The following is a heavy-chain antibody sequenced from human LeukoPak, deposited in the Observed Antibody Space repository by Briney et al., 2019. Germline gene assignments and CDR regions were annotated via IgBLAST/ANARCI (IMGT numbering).Heavy chain of an antibody. J-gene: IGHJ4*02. D-gene: IGHD1-7*01. CDR2: IIPIFGTA. CDR3: ARRSTGTTSFDY. CDR1: GGTFSSYA. Sequence: ASVKVSCKASGGTFSSYAISWVRQAPGQGLEWMGGIIPIFGTANYAQTFQGRVTITTDESTSTDYMELSSLRAEDTAVYYCARRSTGTTSFDYWGQGTLVTVSS. V-gene: IGHV1-69*05.